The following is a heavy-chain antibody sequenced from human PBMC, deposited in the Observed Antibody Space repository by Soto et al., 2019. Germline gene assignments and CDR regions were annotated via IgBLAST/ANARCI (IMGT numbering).Heavy chain of an antibody. CDR1: GDSINNYY. J-gene: IGHJ4*02. Sequence: VRLQESGPGLVEPSETLSLTCSVSGDSINNYYWSWIRQPAGKGLEWIGRIYSSGSANYNPSLKTRGSMAVDTYKNQVFLSVTSVTAADTAVYFCARGGTRSSDLPTYWGQGIQVIVSS. CDR2: IYSSGSA. D-gene: IGHD1-1*01. V-gene: IGHV4-4*07. CDR3: ARGGTRSSDLPTY.